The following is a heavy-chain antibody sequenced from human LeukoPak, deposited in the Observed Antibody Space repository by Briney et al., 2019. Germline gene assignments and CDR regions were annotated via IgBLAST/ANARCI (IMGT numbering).Heavy chain of an antibody. CDR2: IIPILGIA. V-gene: IGHV1-69*02. Sequence: GASVKVSCKASGGTFSSYTISWVRQAPGQGLEWMGRIIPILGIANYAQKFQGRVTITADKSTSTAYMELSSLRSEDTAAYYCARVREYSSHIDYWGQGTLVTVSS. CDR3: ARVREYSSHIDY. D-gene: IGHD6-6*01. CDR1: GGTFSSYT. J-gene: IGHJ4*02.